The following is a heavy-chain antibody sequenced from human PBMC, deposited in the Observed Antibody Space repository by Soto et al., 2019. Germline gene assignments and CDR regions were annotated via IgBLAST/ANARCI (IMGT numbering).Heavy chain of an antibody. CDR3: ARATRGYFDY. CDR2: IKQDGSEK. V-gene: IGHV3-7*04. CDR1: GFTFSSYG. J-gene: IGHJ4*02. Sequence: VGSLRLSCAASGFTFSSYGMSWVRQAPGKGLEWVANIKQDGSEKYYVDSVKGRFTISRDNANNSLYLQMNSLRAEDTAVYYCARATRGYFDYWGQGTLVTVSS. D-gene: IGHD4-17*01.